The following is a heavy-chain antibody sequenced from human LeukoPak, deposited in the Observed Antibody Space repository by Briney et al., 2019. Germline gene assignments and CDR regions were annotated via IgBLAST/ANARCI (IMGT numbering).Heavy chain of an antibody. CDR1: GYTLTELS. Sequence: SCKVSGYTLTELSMHWVRQAPGKGLEWVGRIKSKTDGGTIDYAAPVKGRFTISRDDSKNTLYLQMNSLKIEDTALYYCTVDPPWDVWGKGTTVTVSS. V-gene: IGHV3-15*05. CDR2: IKSKTDGGTI. J-gene: IGHJ6*04. CDR3: TVDPPWDV.